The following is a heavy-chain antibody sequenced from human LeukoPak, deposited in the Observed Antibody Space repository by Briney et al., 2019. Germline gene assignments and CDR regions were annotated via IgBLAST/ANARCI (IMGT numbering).Heavy chain of an antibody. CDR3: ARVRYYDSGHYFDY. D-gene: IGHD3-16*01. CDR1: GGSISSYY. Sequence: PSETLSLTCTVSGGSISSYYWSWIRQPPGKGLEWIGYIYYSGSTTYNPPLKSRVTISVDTSKNQFSLKLSSVTAADTAVYYCARVRYYDSGHYFDYWGQETLVTVSS. V-gene: IGHV4-59*01. J-gene: IGHJ4*02. CDR2: IYYSGST.